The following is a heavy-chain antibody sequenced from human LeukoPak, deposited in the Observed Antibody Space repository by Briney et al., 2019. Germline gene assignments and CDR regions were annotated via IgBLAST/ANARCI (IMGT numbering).Heavy chain of an antibody. CDR3: AKGRNVLRYPYGMDV. CDR1: GFTFSGYA. J-gene: IGHJ6*02. CDR2: ISASGGST. D-gene: IGHD3-9*01. Sequence: GGFLRLSCAASGFTFSGYAMSWVRQAPGKGLEWVSAISASGGSTYYADSVKGRFTISRDNSKNTLYLQMNSLRAEDTAVYYCAKGRNVLRYPYGMDVWGQGTTVTVSS. V-gene: IGHV3-23*01.